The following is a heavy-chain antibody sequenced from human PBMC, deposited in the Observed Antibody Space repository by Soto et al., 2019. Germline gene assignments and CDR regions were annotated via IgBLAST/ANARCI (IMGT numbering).Heavy chain of an antibody. J-gene: IGHJ4*02. CDR2: ISHTSTYT. CDR1: GFTFSDYY. CDR3: ATLGSALRSKRGLDYDLDY. V-gene: IGHV3-11*06. Sequence: QVQLVESGGGLVKPGGSLRLSCAASGFTFSDYYMSWIRQAPGKGLEWLSYISHTSTYTDYADSVKGLVTISRDNAKNAVYLQMNSLRVEDTAVYYLATLGSALRSKRGLDYDLDYWGQGTLVTVPS. D-gene: IGHD4-17*01.